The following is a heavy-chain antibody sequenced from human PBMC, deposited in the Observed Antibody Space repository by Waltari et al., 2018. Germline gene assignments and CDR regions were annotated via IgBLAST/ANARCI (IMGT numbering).Heavy chain of an antibody. CDR1: GFTFRSYA. V-gene: IGHV3-23*01. CDR3: APGQWTAMLYLDY. D-gene: IGHD6-19*01. J-gene: IGHJ4*02. Sequence: EVQLLESGGGLVQPGRSLRPSCAASGFTFRSYAMRWVRQAPGKGLEWVSAISGSGGSTYYADSVKGRFTISRDNSKNTLYLQMNSLRAEDTAVYYCAPGQWTAMLYLDYWGQGTLVTVSS. CDR2: ISGSGGST.